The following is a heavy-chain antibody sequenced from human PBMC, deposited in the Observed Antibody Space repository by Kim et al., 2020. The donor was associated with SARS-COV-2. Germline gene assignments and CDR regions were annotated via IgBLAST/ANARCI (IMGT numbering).Heavy chain of an antibody. J-gene: IGHJ4*02. V-gene: IGHV4-59*01. Sequence: NPSLQSRVTISVDTSKNQFSLKLSSVTAADTAVYYCARANSGWTPYYFDYWGQGTLVTVSS. D-gene: IGHD6-19*01. CDR3: ARANSGWTPYYFDY.